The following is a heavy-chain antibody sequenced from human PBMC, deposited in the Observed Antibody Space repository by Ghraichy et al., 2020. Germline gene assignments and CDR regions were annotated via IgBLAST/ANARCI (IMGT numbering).Heavy chain of an antibody. D-gene: IGHD3-22*01. CDR1: AFTFSSYA. J-gene: IGHJ3*02. CDR3: AKDRDYYDSSGYYFNAFDI. Sequence: SLKVSCAASAFTFSSYAMTWVRQAPGKGLEWVSTIRGSGSSTYYTDSVKGRFTISRDNSKNTLYLQMNSLRAEDTAVYYCAKDRDYYDSSGYYFNAFDIWGQGTLVTVSS. V-gene: IGHV3-23*01. CDR2: IRGSGSST.